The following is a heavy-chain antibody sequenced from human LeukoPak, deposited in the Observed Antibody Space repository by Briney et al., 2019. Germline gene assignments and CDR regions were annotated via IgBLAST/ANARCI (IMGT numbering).Heavy chain of an antibody. CDR1: GFTFSSYW. D-gene: IGHD3-22*01. CDR2: IKQDGSEK. CDR3: ARVDGSYYYDSSGYTDY. J-gene: IGHJ4*02. V-gene: IGHV3-7*01. Sequence: GGSLRLSCAASGFTFSSYWMSWVRQAPGKGLEWVANIKQDGSEKYYVDSVKGRFTFSRDNAKNSLYLQMNSLRAEDTAVYYCARVDGSYYYDSSGYTDYWGQGTLVTVSS.